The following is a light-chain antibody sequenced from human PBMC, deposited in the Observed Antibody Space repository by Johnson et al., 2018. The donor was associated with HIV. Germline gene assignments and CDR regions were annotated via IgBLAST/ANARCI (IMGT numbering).Light chain of an antibody. CDR1: SSNIGNNY. CDR3: GTWNSRLSVGHV. CDR2: DNA. Sequence: QSVLTQPPSVSAAPGQKVTISCSGSSSNIGNNYVSWFQHLPGAAPKLLIYDNARRPSGLPDRFSRSQSGTSATLGITGLQTGDEADYYCGTWNSRLSVGHVIGTGTKVTVL. V-gene: IGLV1-51*02. J-gene: IGLJ1*01.